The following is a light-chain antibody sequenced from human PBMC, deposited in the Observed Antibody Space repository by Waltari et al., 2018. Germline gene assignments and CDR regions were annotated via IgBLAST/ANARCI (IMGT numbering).Light chain of an antibody. CDR3: QQYDHYPWT. J-gene: IGKJ1*01. V-gene: IGKV1-5*03. CDR1: QGISSW. CDR2: QAS. Sequence: DIQMTQSPSTLSASVGDRVTITCRTSQGISSWLAWYQQTPGKAPKLRIYQASTLESGVPSRFSGSGSGTEFTLTISSLQPDDSATYYCQQYDHYPWTFGQGTKVELK.